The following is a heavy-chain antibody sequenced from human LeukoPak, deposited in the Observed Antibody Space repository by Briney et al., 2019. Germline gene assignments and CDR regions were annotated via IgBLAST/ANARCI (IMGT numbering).Heavy chain of an antibody. CDR3: ARGYYDSSGYRLDY. CDR1: GFTFDEYA. CDR2: ISWDGGST. D-gene: IGHD3-22*01. Sequence: GGSLRLSCAASGFTFDEYAMHWVRQAQEKGLEWVSLISWDGGSTYYADSVKGRFTISRDNAKNSLYLQMNSLRAEDTAVYYCARGYYDSSGYRLDYWGQGTLVTVSS. V-gene: IGHV3-43D*03. J-gene: IGHJ4*02.